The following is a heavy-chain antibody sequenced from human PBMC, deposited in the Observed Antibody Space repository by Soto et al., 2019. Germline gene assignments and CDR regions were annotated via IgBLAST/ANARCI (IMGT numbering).Heavy chain of an antibody. CDR2: ISYDGSNK. Sequence: PGGSLRLSCAASGFTFSSYGMHWVRQAPGKGLEWVAVISYDGSNKYYADSVKGRFTISRDNSKNTLYLQMNSLRAEDTAVYYCAKDSAGWDHYGMDVWGQGATVTVSS. V-gene: IGHV3-30*18. J-gene: IGHJ6*02. D-gene: IGHD6-19*01. CDR1: GFTFSSYG. CDR3: AKDSAGWDHYGMDV.